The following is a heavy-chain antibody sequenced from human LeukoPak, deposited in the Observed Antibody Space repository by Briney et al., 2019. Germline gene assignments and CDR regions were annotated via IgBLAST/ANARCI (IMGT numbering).Heavy chain of an antibody. D-gene: IGHD3-10*01. Sequence: PGGPLSLSCAASGSTFSSYWICWVCKPQGTGVGWVSNIKQDGSEKYYVDSVKGRFTISRDNAKTSLYLQMNSLRAEDTAVYYCARAPTDKFGELLLHMDVWGKGTTVTVSS. J-gene: IGHJ6*03. V-gene: IGHV3-7*01. CDR3: ARAPTDKFGELLLHMDV. CDR2: IKQDGSEK. CDR1: GSTFSSYW.